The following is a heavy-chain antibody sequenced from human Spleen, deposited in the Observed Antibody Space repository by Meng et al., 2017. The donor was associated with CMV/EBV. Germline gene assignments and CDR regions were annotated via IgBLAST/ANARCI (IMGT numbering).Heavy chain of an antibody. CDR3: ARGGGTYDF. V-gene: IGHV4-59*02. J-gene: IGHJ1*01. CDR2: IYSSGIA. D-gene: IGHD1-26*01. Sequence: SETLSLTCTVSGGSVRSFYWSWIRQPPGKGLEWIGYIYSSGIANYSPSLTSRVTISIETSKNQFSLEVQSVTAGDTAVYYCARGGGTYDFWGQGALVTVSS. CDR1: GGSVRSFY.